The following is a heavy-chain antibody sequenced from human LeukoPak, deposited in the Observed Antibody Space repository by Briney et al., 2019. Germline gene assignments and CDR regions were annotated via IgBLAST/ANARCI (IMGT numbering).Heavy chain of an antibody. CDR1: GFTFSSYA. CDR2: ISGSGGST. V-gene: IGHV3-23*01. CDR3: ATMVVAAFTY. D-gene: IGHD2-15*01. J-gene: IGHJ4*02. Sequence: GGSLRLSCAASGFTFSSYAMNWVRQVPGKGLEWVSAISGSGGSTYYADSVKGRFTISRDNSKNTLCLQMNSLRAEDTAVYYCATMVVAAFTYWGQGTLVTVSS.